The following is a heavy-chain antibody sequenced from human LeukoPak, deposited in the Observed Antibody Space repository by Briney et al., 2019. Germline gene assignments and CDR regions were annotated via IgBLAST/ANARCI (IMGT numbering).Heavy chain of an antibody. D-gene: IGHD3-22*01. CDR1: GFTFSSYW. Sequence: GGSLRLSCAASGFTFSSYWMSWVRQAPGKGLEWVANIKQDGSEKYYVDSVKGRFTISRDNAKNSLYLQMNSLRAEDTAVYYCARDPPVDNHSSGYYYVGWYFDLWGRGTLVTVSS. J-gene: IGHJ2*01. CDR2: IKQDGSEK. V-gene: IGHV3-7*01. CDR3: ARDPPVDNHSSGYYYVGWYFDL.